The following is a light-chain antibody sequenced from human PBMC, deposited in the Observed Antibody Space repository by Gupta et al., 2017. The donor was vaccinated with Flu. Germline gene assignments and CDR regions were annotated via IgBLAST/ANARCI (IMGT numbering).Light chain of an antibody. J-gene: IGLJ3*02. CDR2: EDS. CDR1: CSHIGSSP. V-gene: IGLV1-44*01. CDR3: AVWDNSVNVQGV. Sequence: SVLPQPPSASGTPGQRVSISCSGSCSHIGSSPDSWYQQLPGTAPKLLIYEDSQRPSGGPARFSGSKSGPSASLAISGLQSDEEADYCCAVWDNSVNVQGVFGGGTKLTVL.